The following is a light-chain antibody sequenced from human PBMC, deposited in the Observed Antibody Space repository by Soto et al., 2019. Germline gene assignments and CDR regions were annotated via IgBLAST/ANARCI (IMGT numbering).Light chain of an antibody. CDR3: QQYNSFWT. V-gene: IGKV1-5*01. CDR2: DAF. J-gene: IGKJ1*01. CDR1: QSISTW. Sequence: DIQMTQSPSTLSASVGDRVTLTCRASQSISTWLAWYQQKPGKAPKLLIYDAFYLERGVPSRFSGSGSGTEFTLTISSLQPDYLATYYCQQYNSFWTFGQGTKVEI.